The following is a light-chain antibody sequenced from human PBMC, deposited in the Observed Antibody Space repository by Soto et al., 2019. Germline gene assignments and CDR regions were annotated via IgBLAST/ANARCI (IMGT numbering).Light chain of an antibody. J-gene: IGKJ1*01. CDR3: QQYGMT. CDR2: GAS. V-gene: IGKV3-20*01. CDR1: QSVSSSY. Sequence: EIVLTQSPGTLSLSPGERATLSCRASQSVSSSYLAWYQQKPGQAPRLLIYGASSRATGIPDRFSGSGSGTDFTLTISRLEPEDCAVYYCQQYGMTFGQGTKVEIK.